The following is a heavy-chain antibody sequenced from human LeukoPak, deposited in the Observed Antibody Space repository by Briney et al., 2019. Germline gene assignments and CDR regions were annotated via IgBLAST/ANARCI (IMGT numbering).Heavy chain of an antibody. CDR1: GFTFSSHW. CDR3: ARAFSDVGDAFDM. J-gene: IGHJ3*02. Sequence: GGSLRLSCVASGFTFSSHWMHWVRQAPRKGLEWVSRINQDASVRDYAGSARGRFTISRDNAKNMLYLQMDSLRAEDTAVYYCARAFSDVGDAFDMWGQGTMVTASS. V-gene: IGHV3-74*01. CDR2: INQDASVR.